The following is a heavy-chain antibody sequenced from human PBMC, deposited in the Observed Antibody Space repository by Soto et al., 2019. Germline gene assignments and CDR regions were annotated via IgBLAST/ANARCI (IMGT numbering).Heavy chain of an antibody. CDR3: AKGREYPYYYYGMDV. V-gene: IGHV3-23*01. D-gene: IGHD2-2*01. Sequence: EVQLLESGGGLVQPGGSLRLSCAASGFTFSSYAMSWVRQAPGKGLEWVSAISGSGGSTYYADSVKGRFTISRDNSKNALYLQMNSLRAEDTAVYYCAKGREYPYYYYGMDVWGQGNTVTISS. CDR1: GFTFSSYA. J-gene: IGHJ6*02. CDR2: ISGSGGST.